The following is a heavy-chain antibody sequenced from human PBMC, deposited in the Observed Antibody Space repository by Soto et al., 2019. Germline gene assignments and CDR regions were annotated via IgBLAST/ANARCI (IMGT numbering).Heavy chain of an antibody. CDR3: ARDRREVPNAPYYYYYGMDV. CDR2: IYYSGST. J-gene: IGHJ6*02. V-gene: IGHV4-31*02. D-gene: IGHD1-1*01. CDR1: GGSISSGGYY. Sequence: SETLSLTCTVSGGSISSGGYYWSWIRQHPGKGMERIGYIYYSGSTYYNPSLKSRVTISVDTSKNQFSLKLSSVTAADTAVYYCARDRREVPNAPYYYYYGMDVWGQGTTVTVSS.